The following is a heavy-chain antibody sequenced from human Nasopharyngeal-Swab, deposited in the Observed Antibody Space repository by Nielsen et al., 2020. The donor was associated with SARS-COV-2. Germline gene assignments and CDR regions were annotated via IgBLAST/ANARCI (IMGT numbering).Heavy chain of an antibody. CDR3: AKENCGGDCLDYYYYYGMDV. Sequence: GWSLRLSCAASGFTFSSYAMSWVRQAPGKGLEWVSAISGSGGSTYYADSVKGRFTISRDNSKNTLYLQMNSLRAEDTAVYYCAKENCGGDCLDYYYYYGMDVWGQGTTVTVSS. D-gene: IGHD2-21*02. CDR2: ISGSGGST. J-gene: IGHJ6*02. CDR1: GFTFSSYA. V-gene: IGHV3-23*01.